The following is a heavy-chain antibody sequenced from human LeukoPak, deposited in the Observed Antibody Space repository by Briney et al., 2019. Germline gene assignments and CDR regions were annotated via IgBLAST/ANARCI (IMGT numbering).Heavy chain of an antibody. CDR3: AKTTAGYSSGRYPGWPVDY. CDR1: GFTFRSYA. V-gene: IGHV3-23*01. D-gene: IGHD6-19*01. Sequence: PGGSLRLFCAASGFTFRSYAIYWVRQAPGKGLEWVSGISRSGGDTYFADSVKGRFTISRDNSKNTVFLQMDSLRAEDTAVYYCAKTTAGYSSGRYPGWPVDYWGQGTLVTVSS. CDR2: ISRSGGDT. J-gene: IGHJ4*02.